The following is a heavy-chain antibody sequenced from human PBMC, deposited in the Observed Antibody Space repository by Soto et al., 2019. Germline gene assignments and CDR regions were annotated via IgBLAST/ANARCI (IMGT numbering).Heavy chain of an antibody. CDR1: GFSLSTSGVG. V-gene: IGHV2-5*02. Sequence: QITLKESGPTLVKPTQTLTLTCTFSGFSLSTSGVGVGWIRQHPGKALEWLALIYWDDDKRYSPSLKSRLTIAKDNSKNQVVLTMTNMDPVDTATYYCAHRYFVLYANWFDPWGQGNLVTGSS. J-gene: IGHJ5*02. CDR2: IYWDDDK. D-gene: IGHD3-9*01. CDR3: AHRYFVLYANWFDP.